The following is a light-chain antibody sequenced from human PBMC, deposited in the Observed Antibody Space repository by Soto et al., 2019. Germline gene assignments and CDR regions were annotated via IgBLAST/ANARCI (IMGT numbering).Light chain of an antibody. CDR3: CSYTDSRTHI. V-gene: IGLV2-14*01. Sequence: QSVLTQPASVSGSPGQSITIPCTGTSSDVGGYNYVSWYQQHPGKAPKLIIFEVSYRPSGISNRFSASKSGDTASLTISGLQADDEADYYCCSYTDSRTHIFGSGTKVTV. CDR2: EVS. CDR1: SSDVGGYNY. J-gene: IGLJ1*01.